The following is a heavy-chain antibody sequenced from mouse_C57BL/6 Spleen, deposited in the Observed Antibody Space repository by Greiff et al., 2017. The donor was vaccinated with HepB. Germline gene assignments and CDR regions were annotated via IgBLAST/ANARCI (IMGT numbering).Heavy chain of an antibody. Sequence: EVQGVESGGGLVKPGGSLKLSCAASGFTFSSYAMSWVRQTPEKRLEWVATISDGGSYTYYPDNVKGRFTISRDNAKNNLYLQMSHLKSEDTAMYYCARGNGRVFAYWGQRTLVTVSA. CDR2: ISDGGSYT. CDR3: ARGNGRVFAY. D-gene: IGHD2-1*01. V-gene: IGHV5-4*01. J-gene: IGHJ3*01. CDR1: GFTFSSYA.